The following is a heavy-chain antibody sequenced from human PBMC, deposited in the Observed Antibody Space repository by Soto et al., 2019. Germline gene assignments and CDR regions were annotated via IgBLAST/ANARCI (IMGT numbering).Heavy chain of an antibody. CDR2: IKSRTDGGSA. D-gene: IGHD7-27*01. V-gene: IGHV3-15*07. Sequence: GGSLRLSCVGSGLTFSGAWMSWVRQAPGKGLEWVGRIKSRTDGGSAEYAAPVKGRFTISRDDSKNTLYLQMNSLKTEDTAVYYCTTWGYILTQGTMVTVSS. CDR3: TTWGYI. CDR1: GLTFSGAW. J-gene: IGHJ3*02.